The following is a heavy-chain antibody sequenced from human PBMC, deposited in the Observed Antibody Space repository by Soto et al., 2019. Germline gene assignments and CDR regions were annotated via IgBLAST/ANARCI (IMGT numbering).Heavy chain of an antibody. Sequence: EVQLVQSGAEVKKPGESLKISCNGSGYSFTSYWIGWVRQMPGKGLEWMGVIYPGDSDTRYSPSFQGKLTISADRSIGTAFLLWSSLKASDTAMYYCARAILTGYWGWLDHWGQGTLVTVSS. V-gene: IGHV5-51*03. D-gene: IGHD3-9*01. CDR3: ARAILTGYWGWLDH. CDR1: GYSFTSYW. J-gene: IGHJ5*02. CDR2: IYPGDSDT.